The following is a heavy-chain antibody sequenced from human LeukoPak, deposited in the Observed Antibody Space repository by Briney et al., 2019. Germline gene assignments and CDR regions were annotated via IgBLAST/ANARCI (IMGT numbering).Heavy chain of an antibody. Sequence: PSETLSLTCTVSGGSISSYYWSWIRQPAGKGLEWIGRIYTSGSTNYNPSLKSRVTMSVDQSKNQFSLKLSSVTAADTAVYYCARVTTMVRGDDYMDVWGKGTTVTVSS. CDR1: GGSISSYY. J-gene: IGHJ6*03. CDR3: ARVTTMVRGDDYMDV. D-gene: IGHD3-10*01. CDR2: IYTSGST. V-gene: IGHV4-4*07.